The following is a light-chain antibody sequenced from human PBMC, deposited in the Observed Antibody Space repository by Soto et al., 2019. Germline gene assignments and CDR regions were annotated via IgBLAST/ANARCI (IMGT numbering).Light chain of an antibody. CDR3: QQYGSSHTWT. J-gene: IGKJ1*01. CDR1: QSVSSPY. Sequence: EIVLTQSPGTLSLSPGERATLSCRASQSVSSPYLAWYQQKPGQAPRLLIFDASTRATGIPARFSGSGPGTDFTLTISRLEPEDFAVYYCQQYGSSHTWTFGQGTKVDIK. CDR2: DAS. V-gene: IGKV3-20*01.